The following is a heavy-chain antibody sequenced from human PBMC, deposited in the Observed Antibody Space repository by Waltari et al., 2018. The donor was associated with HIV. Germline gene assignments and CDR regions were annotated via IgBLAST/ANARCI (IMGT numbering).Heavy chain of an antibody. CDR1: GFNFRNYA. CDR2: ISSDGQTQ. V-gene: IGHV3-30*07. J-gene: IGHJ4*02. D-gene: IGHD2-21*01. Sequence: VESGGGVVQPGGSLRLSCSASGFNFRNYAFLLVRQAPGQGLEWVALISSDGQTQYYTESVQGRFIVSRDTSGNTVYLQMNGLDPEDAAIYFCARAARQSLIQFWGQGALVVVSS. CDR3: ARAARQSLIQF.